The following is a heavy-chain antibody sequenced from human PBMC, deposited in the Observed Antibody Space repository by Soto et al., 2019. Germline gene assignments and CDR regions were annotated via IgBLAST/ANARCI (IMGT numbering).Heavy chain of an antibody. CDR2: ISAYNGNT. D-gene: IGHD6-13*01. J-gene: IGHJ5*02. CDR3: ARHALNIAAEAHRGRNWFDP. V-gene: IGHV1-18*01. CDR1: GYTFTSYG. Sequence: QVQLVQSGAEVKKPGASVKVSCKASGYTFTSYGISWVRQAPGQGLEWMGWISAYNGNTNYAQKLQGRVTMTTDTSTSTAYLELRSLRSDDTAVYYCARHALNIAAEAHRGRNWFDPWGQGTLVTVSS.